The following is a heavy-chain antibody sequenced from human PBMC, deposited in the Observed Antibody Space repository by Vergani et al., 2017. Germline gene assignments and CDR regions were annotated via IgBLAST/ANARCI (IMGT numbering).Heavy chain of an antibody. V-gene: IGHV1-69*01. Sequence: QVQLVQSGAEVKKPGSSVKVSCKASGGTFSSYAISWVRQAPGPGLEWMGGIIPIFGTANYAQKFQGRVTITADESTSTAYMELSSLRSEDTAVYYCARSRGSMIVVVITTPDAFDIWGQGTMVTVSS. D-gene: IGHD3-22*01. CDR1: GGTFSSYA. J-gene: IGHJ3*02. CDR3: ARSRGSMIVVVITTPDAFDI. CDR2: IIPIFGTA.